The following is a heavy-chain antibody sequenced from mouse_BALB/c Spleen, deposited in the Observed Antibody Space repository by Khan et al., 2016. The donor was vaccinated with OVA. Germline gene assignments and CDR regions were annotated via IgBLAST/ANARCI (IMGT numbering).Heavy chain of an antibody. CDR3: ARLAYYYDSEGFAY. D-gene: IGHD1-1*01. CDR1: GFTFSTYG. J-gene: IGHJ3*01. V-gene: IGHV5-6*01. Sequence: EVELVESGGDLVKPEGSLKLSCAASGFTFSTYGMSWVRQTPDKRLEWIATISSGGSYTYYPDSVQGRFTISRDKAKNTLYLQMSSLKSEDTAKFYGARLAYYYDSEGFAYWGQGTLVTVSA. CDR2: ISSGGSYT.